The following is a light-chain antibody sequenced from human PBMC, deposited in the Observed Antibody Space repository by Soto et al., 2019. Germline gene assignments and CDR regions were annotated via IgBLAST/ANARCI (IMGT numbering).Light chain of an antibody. V-gene: IGKV1-8*01. CDR2: AAS. CDR3: QQYYSYPRT. J-gene: IGKJ1*01. Sequence: IKMTQSPSTLSASVGDRVTIACRASQGISSYLAWYQQKPGKAPKLLIYAASTLQSGVPSRFSGSGSGTDFTLTISCLQSEDFATYYCQQYYSYPRTFGQGTKVDI. CDR1: QGISSY.